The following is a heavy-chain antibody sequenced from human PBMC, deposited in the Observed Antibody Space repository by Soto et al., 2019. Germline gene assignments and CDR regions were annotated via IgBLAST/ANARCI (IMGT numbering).Heavy chain of an antibody. CDR3: ARGGETGYSSSWYFKYYYYGMDV. D-gene: IGHD6-13*01. CDR2: INPNSGGT. J-gene: IGHJ6*02. V-gene: IGHV1-2*04. CDR1: GYTFTGYY. Sequence: VKVSCKASGYTFTGYYMHWVRQAPGQGLEWMGWINPNSGGTNYAQKFQGWVTMTRDTSISTAYMELSRLRSDDTAVYYCARGGETGYSSSWYFKYYYYGMDVWGQGTTVTVSS.